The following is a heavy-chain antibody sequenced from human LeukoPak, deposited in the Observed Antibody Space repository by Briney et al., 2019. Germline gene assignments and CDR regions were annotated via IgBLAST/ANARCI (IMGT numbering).Heavy chain of an antibody. Sequence: ASVKVSCKASGYTFTGYYMYWVRQAPGQGLEWMGWINPNSGGTNYAQKFQGRVTMTRGTSISTAYMELSRLRSDDTAVYYCAIGRYYDFWSGYVTFDYWGQGTLVTVSS. CDR3: AIGRYYDFWSGYVTFDY. CDR1: GYTFTGYY. J-gene: IGHJ4*02. V-gene: IGHV1-2*02. D-gene: IGHD3-3*01. CDR2: INPNSGGT.